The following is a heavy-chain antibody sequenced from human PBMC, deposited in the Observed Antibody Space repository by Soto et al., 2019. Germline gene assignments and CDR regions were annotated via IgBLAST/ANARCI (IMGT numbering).Heavy chain of an antibody. V-gene: IGHV4-30-4*01. CDR2: SYKSATT. J-gene: IGHJ5*01. CDR1: GDSISNLDYF. CDR3: ARGRYCLTGRCFPNWFDS. Sequence: SETLSLTCSVAGDSISNLDYFWAWIRQPPVQALEYIGYSYKSATTYYNPSFESRVAISVDTSKSQFSLNVTSVTAADTAVYFCARGRYCLTGRCFPNWFDSWGQGALVTVSS. D-gene: IGHD7-27*01.